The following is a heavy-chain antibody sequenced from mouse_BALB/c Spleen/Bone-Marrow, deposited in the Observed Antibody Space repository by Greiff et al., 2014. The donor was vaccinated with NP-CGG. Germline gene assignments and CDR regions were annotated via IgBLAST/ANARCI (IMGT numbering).Heavy chain of an antibody. D-gene: IGHD2-2*01. CDR2: IYPGDGDT. CDR3: AKVTTGFAY. CDR1: GYAFSTYW. J-gene: IGHJ3*01. Sequence: VQLQQSGAELVRPGSSVKISCKASGYAFSTYWMTWVKQRPGQGLEWIGQIYPGDGDTKYNGKFKGKATLTADKSSSTAYMQLSSPTSEDSAVYFCAKVTTGFAYWGQGTLVTVSA. V-gene: IGHV1-80*01.